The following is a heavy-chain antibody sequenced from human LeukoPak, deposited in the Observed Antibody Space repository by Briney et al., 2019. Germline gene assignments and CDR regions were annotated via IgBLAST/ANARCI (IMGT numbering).Heavy chain of an antibody. V-gene: IGHV3-21*01. D-gene: IGHD5-12*01. J-gene: IGHJ4*02. CDR1: GFTFRSYS. Sequence: GGSLRLSCAASGFTFRSYSMNWVRQAPGKGLEWVSSISSSSSYIYYADSVKGRFTISRDNAKNSLYLQMNSLRAEDTAVYYCARGAAGYSGYDLVTYYFDYWGQGTLVTVSS. CDR2: ISSSSSYI. CDR3: ARGAAGYSGYDLVTYYFDY.